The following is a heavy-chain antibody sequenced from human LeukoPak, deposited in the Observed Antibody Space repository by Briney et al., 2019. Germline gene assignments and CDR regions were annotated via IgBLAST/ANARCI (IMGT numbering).Heavy chain of an antibody. CDR3: AREDAGGTYSFDY. Sequence: GGSLRLSCAASGFTVSSNYMSWVRQAPGKGPEWVSVIYTSGITYYADSVRGRFTISRDNSKNILYLQMDSLTAEDTAAYYCAREDAGGTYSFDYWGQGTLVTVSS. CDR1: GFTVSSNY. CDR2: IYTSGIT. V-gene: IGHV3-66*01. D-gene: IGHD1-26*01. J-gene: IGHJ4*02.